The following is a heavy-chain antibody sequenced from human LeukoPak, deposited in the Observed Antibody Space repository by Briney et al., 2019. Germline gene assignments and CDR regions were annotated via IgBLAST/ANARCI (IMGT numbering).Heavy chain of an antibody. CDR2: ISYDGSNK. CDR1: GFTFSSYG. Sequence: GGSLRLSCAASGFTFSSYGMHWVRQAPGKGLEWVAVISYDGSNKYYADSVKGRFTISRDNSKNTLYLQMNSLRAEDTAVYYCAKDRTHIVVVPAASPNWFDPWGQGTLVTVSS. CDR3: AKDRTHIVVVPAASPNWFDP. V-gene: IGHV3-30*18. D-gene: IGHD2-2*01. J-gene: IGHJ5*02.